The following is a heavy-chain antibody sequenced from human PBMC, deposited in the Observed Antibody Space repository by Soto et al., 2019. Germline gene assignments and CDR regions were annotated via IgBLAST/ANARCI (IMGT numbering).Heavy chain of an antibody. CDR1: GYSFTSYW. CDR2: IYPGDSDT. V-gene: IGHV5-51*01. CDR3: ARGEGITMVRGVRFDP. D-gene: IGHD3-10*01. J-gene: IGHJ5*02. Sequence: ESLKISCKGSGYSFTSYWIGWVRQMPGKGLEWMGIIYPGDSDTRYSPSFQGQVTISADKSISTAYLQWSSLKASDTAMYYCARGEGITMVRGVRFDPWGQGTLVTVYS.